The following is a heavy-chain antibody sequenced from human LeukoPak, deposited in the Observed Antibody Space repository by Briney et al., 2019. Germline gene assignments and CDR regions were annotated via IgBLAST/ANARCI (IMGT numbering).Heavy chain of an antibody. CDR3: AKDKVGRWYH. V-gene: IGHV3-23*01. J-gene: IGHJ5*02. Sequence: PGGSLRLSCEISGFTFSSYAMSWVRQAPGKGLEWVSAISGSGGSTYYADSVKGRFTISRDNSKNTLYLQMNSLRAEDTAVYYCAKDKVGRWYHWGQGTLVTVSS. CDR1: GFTFSSYA. D-gene: IGHD2-15*01. CDR2: ISGSGGST.